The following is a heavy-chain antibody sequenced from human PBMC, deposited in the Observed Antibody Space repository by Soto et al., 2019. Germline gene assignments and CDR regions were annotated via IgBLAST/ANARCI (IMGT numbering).Heavy chain of an antibody. J-gene: IGHJ3*02. V-gene: IGHV3-15*07. CDR2: IKSKTDGGTT. CDR1: GFTFSNAW. D-gene: IGHD3-22*01. Sequence: PGGSLRLSCAASGFTFSNAWMNWVRQAPGKGLEWVGRIKSKTDGGTTDYAAPVKGRFTISRDDSKNTLYLQMNSLKTEDTAVYYCTTDRITMIVVVIPRDAFDIWGQGTMVTVSS. CDR3: TTDRITMIVVVIPRDAFDI.